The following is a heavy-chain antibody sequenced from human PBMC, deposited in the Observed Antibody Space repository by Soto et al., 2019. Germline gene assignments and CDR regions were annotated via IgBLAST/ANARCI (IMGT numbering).Heavy chain of an antibody. Sequence: GGSLRLSCAASGFTFSSSGMHWVRQAPGKGLEWVAVIWYDGSNKYYADSVKGRFTISRDNSKNTLYLQMNSLRAEDTAVYYCARDRTDGYFDYWGQGTLVTVSS. CDR3: ARDRTDGYFDY. CDR2: IWYDGSNK. CDR1: GFTFSSSG. J-gene: IGHJ4*02. V-gene: IGHV3-33*01.